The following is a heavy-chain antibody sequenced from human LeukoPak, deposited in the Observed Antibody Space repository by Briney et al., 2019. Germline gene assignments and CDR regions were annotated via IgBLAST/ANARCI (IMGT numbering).Heavy chain of an antibody. J-gene: IGHJ4*02. CDR3: GRSAGFVHFDH. Sequence: SETLSLTCTVSGYSISSGYYWGWIRQPPGKGLEWIGGIYHSGSTYYNPSLKSRVTISVDTSKNQFSLKLSSVTAADTAVYYCGRSAGFVHFDHWGQGTLVTVTS. CDR1: GYSISSGYY. CDR2: IYHSGST. V-gene: IGHV4-38-2*02. D-gene: IGHD3-16*01.